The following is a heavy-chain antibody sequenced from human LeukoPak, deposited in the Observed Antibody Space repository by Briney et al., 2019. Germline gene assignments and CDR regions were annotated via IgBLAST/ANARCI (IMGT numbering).Heavy chain of an antibody. CDR3: ARSYDFWSGYSLGGWFDP. V-gene: IGHV4-4*07. CDR1: GGSISSYY. CDR2: IYTSGST. D-gene: IGHD3-3*01. J-gene: IGHJ5*02. Sequence: PSETLSLTCTVSGGSISSYYWSRIRQPAGKGLEWIGRIYTSGSTNYNPSLKSRVTMSVDTSKNQFSLKLSSVTAADTAVYYCARSYDFWSGYSLGGWFDPWGQGTLVTVSS.